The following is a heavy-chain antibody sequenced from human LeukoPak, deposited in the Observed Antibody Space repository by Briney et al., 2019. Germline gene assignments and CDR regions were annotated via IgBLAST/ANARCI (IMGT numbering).Heavy chain of an antibody. CDR2: IYYSGST. V-gene: IGHV4-59*01. J-gene: IGHJ4*02. CDR3: ARGPIAKY. CDR1: GVSISSYY. Sequence: PSETLSLTCTVSGVSISSYYWSWIRQPSGKGLEWIGYIYYSGSTNYNPSLKSRVTIPVDTSKNQFSLKLSSVTAADTAVYYCARGPIAKYWGQGTLVTVSS.